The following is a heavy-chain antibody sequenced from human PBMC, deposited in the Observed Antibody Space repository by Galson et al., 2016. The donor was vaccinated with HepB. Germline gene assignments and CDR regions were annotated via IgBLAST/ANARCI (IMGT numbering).Heavy chain of an antibody. D-gene: IGHD2-8*01. Sequence: SLRLSCAASGFTFSNYGMSWVRQAPGKGLEWVSHISGSGGVTYYADSVKGRFTISRDDSQNTLFLQMNSLRADDTAIYYCAKGKWSWITHFDYWGHGTLVTVSS. CDR3: AKGKWSWITHFDY. J-gene: IGHJ4*01. CDR2: ISGSGGVT. CDR1: GFTFSNYG. V-gene: IGHV3-23*01.